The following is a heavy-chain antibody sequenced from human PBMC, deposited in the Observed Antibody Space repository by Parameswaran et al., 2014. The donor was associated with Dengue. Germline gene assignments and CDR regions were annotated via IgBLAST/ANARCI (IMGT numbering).Heavy chain of an antibody. CDR1: GDSISGSTYY. CDR3: ATVGDFSSFVPVGRGLLNGPLDY. Sequence: GSLRLSCTVSGDSISGSTYYWGWIRQPPGKGLEWIGSIYYTGSTYFSPSLKSRLTISVDTSKNQFSLKLSSVTAADTAVYYCATVGDFSSFVPVGRGLLNGPLDYWGQGTLVTVSS. V-gene: IGHV4-39*01. D-gene: IGHD3-10*01. CDR2: IYYTGST. J-gene: IGHJ4*02.